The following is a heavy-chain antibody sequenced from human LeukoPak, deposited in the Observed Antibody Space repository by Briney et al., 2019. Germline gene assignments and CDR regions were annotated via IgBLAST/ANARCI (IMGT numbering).Heavy chain of an antibody. Sequence: SQTLSLTCAISGDSVSSNSAAWNWIRQSPSRGLEWLGRTYYRSKWYNDYAVSVKSRITINPDTSKNQFSLQLNSVTPEDTAVYYCAREWYSSSWYVDYFDYWGQGTLVTVSS. CDR1: GDSVSSNSAA. D-gene: IGHD6-13*01. V-gene: IGHV6-1*01. CDR2: TYYRSKWYN. CDR3: AREWYSSSWYVDYFDY. J-gene: IGHJ4*02.